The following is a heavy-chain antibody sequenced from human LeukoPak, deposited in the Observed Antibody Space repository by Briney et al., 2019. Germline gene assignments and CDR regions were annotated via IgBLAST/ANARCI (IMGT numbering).Heavy chain of an antibody. V-gene: IGHV4-30-4*08. D-gene: IGHD3-10*01. CDR1: AGSISSRDYY. CDR2: IYYSGST. CDR3: ARALTLWDDAFDI. Sequence: SQTLSLTCTVSAGSISSRDYYWSWIRQPPGKGLEWIGYIYYSGSTYYNSSLKSRVTISVDTSKNQFSLKLSSVTAAGTAVYYCARALTLWDDAFDIWGQGTMVTVSS. J-gene: IGHJ3*02.